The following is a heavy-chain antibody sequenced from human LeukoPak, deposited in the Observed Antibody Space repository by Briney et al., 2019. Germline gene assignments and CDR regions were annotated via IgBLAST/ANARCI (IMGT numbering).Heavy chain of an antibody. J-gene: IGHJ6*03. CDR2: IYPGGGST. D-gene: IGHD5-24*01. Sequence: ASVKVSCKASGYTFTSYYIHWVRQAPGQGLEWMGIIYPGGGSTSYAQKFQGRVTMTRDTSTSTVYMELSSLRSEDTAVYYCARDHLRDGYNWDYYYYYMDVWGKGTTVTISS. CDR1: GYTFTSYY. CDR3: ARDHLRDGYNWDYYYYYMDV. V-gene: IGHV1-46*01.